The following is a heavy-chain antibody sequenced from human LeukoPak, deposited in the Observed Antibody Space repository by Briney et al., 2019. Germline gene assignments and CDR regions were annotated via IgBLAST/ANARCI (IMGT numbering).Heavy chain of an antibody. V-gene: IGHV3-21*01. CDR1: GFTFSTYI. CDR2: ISGTSSYI. Sequence: GGSLRLSCAASGFTFSTYIMTWVRQAPGKGLEWVSSISGTSSYIYYADSVKGRFTISRDNAKNSLNLQMNSLRAEHTAIYYCARDSADDSSGYYPFDYWGQGTQVSVSS. CDR3: ARDSADDSSGYYPFDY. D-gene: IGHD3-22*01. J-gene: IGHJ4*02.